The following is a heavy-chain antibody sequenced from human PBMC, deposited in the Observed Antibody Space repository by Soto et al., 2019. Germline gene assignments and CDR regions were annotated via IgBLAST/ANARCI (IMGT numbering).Heavy chain of an antibody. CDR1: GGTFSSYA. CDR2: IIPIFGTA. V-gene: IGHV1-69*06. Sequence: QVQLVQSGAEVKKHGSSVKVSCKASGGTFSSYAISWVRQAPGQGLEWMGGIIPIFGTANYAQKFQGRVTITADKSTSTAYMELSSLRSEDTAVYYCARDREGGYCSSTSCYWFDPWGQGTLVTVSS. CDR3: ARDREGGYCSSTSCYWFDP. J-gene: IGHJ5*02. D-gene: IGHD2-2*01.